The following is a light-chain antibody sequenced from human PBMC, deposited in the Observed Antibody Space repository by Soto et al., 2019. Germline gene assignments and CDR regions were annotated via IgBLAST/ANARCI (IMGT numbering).Light chain of an antibody. CDR2: SNV. CDR1: SSNIGNNT. CDR3: AAWDGSLNGGV. V-gene: IGLV1-44*01. Sequence: QSVLTQAPSASGTPGLRVTISCSGSSSNIGNNTVSWYQQVPGTAPKVLIYSNVQRPSGVPDRFSGSKSGTSASLAIGGLQSEDEADYYCAAWDGSLNGGVFGGGTKLTVL. J-gene: IGLJ3*02.